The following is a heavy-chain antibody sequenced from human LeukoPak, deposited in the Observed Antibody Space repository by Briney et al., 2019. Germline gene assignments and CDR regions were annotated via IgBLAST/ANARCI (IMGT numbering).Heavy chain of an antibody. CDR2: ISSTNGHT. CDR1: GFSFIFSI. J-gene: IGHJ5*02. Sequence: NPVGSLRVSCAASGFSFIFSIMNSGRQAPGKWLGWVSYISSTNGHTYYADSVNGRFTISRDTAKNSLYLQMNSLRVEETAIYFCARDRDSSGLYGGADLWGQGVLVTVSA. D-gene: IGHD6-19*01. V-gene: IGHV3-21*03. CDR3: ARDRDSSGLYGGADL.